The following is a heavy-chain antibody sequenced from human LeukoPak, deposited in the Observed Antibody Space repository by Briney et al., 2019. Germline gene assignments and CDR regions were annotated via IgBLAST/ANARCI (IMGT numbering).Heavy chain of an antibody. V-gene: IGHV4-34*01. Sequence: PSETLSLTCAVYGGSFSGYYWSWVRQPPGKGLEWVGETNHSGRTNYNPSLKSRTTISVDTSKNQFSLKLSSVTAADTAVYYCARPDKDYYGSVRVWFDPWGQGTLVTVSS. CDR2: TNHSGRT. CDR1: GGSFSGYY. CDR3: ARPDKDYYGSVRVWFDP. J-gene: IGHJ5*02. D-gene: IGHD3-10*01.